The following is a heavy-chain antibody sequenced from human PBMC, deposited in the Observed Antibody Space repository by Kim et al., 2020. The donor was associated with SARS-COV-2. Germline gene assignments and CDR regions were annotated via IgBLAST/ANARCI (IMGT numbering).Heavy chain of an antibody. Sequence: TTYYAASKKGRFTISRDNARNSLYWQVNSLRDEDTAVYYCARGVGDYYFDYWGQGTLVTVSS. CDR3: ARGVGDYYFDY. CDR2: TT. V-gene: IGHV3-48*02. D-gene: IGHD2-21*02. J-gene: IGHJ4*02.